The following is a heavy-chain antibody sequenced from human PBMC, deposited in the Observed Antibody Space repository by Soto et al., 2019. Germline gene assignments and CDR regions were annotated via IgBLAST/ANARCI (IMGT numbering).Heavy chain of an antibody. CDR2: IYYTGST. CDR1: GGSISIYY. CDR3: ARVGPFEYPISYYYYLDV. J-gene: IGHJ6*03. V-gene: IGHV4-59*01. Sequence: SETLSLTCTVSGGSISIYYWGWIRQPPGKGLEWIGHIYYTGSTNYNSSLESRVTMSVDTSANQFSLRLSSVTAADTAVYYCARVGPFEYPISYYYYLDVWGQGTPVTVSS. D-gene: IGHD3-3*02.